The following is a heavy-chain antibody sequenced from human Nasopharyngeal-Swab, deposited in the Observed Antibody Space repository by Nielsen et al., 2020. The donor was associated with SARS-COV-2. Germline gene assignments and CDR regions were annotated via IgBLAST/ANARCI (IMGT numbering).Heavy chain of an antibody. CDR2: VNPNSGDK. V-gene: IGHV1-8*03. CDR1: GYTFSSYD. CDR3: ARDYGGNSGWFDP. D-gene: IGHD4-23*01. Sequence: ASAQVSCKASGYTFSSYDVNWVRQATGQGLGWMGWVNPNSGDKCYAPNFQGRVTITRDTSISTVYMELSSLRSEDTAVYYCARDYGGNSGWFDPWGQGTLVTVSS. J-gene: IGHJ5*02.